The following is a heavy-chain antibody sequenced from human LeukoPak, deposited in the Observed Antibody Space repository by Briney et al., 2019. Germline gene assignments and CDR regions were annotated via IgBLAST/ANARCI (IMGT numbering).Heavy chain of an antibody. D-gene: IGHD4-17*01. V-gene: IGHV3-23*01. Sequence: PGGSLRLSCAASGFTSSSYAMSWVRQAPGKGLEWVSSISGSGGRTHYTDSVKGRFTISRDNSKNTLYLQMNSLRAEDTAVYYCATPPTVTRNYWGQGTLVTVSS. J-gene: IGHJ4*02. CDR3: ATPPTVTRNY. CDR2: ISGSGGRT. CDR1: GFTSSSYA.